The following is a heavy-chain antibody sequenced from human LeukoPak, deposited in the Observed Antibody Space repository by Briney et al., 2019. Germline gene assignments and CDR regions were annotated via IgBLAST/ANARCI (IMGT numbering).Heavy chain of an antibody. CDR1: GFTFSNAW. Sequence: GGSLRLSCAASGFTFSNAWMSWVRQAPGKGLEWVGRIKSKTDGGTTDYAAPVKGRFTISRDDSKNTLYLQMNSLKTEDTAVYYCTTAGGAEAAPGWIDYWGQGTLVTVSS. J-gene: IGHJ4*02. CDR2: IKSKTDGGTT. CDR3: TTAGGAEAAPGWIDY. V-gene: IGHV3-15*01. D-gene: IGHD6-19*01.